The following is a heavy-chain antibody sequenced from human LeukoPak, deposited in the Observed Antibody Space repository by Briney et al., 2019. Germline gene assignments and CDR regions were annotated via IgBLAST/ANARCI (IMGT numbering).Heavy chain of an antibody. J-gene: IGHJ4*02. CDR1: GGSISSYY. D-gene: IGHD3-22*01. CDR2: IYYSGST. V-gene: IGHV4-59*01. Sequence: SETLSLTCTVSGGSISSYYWSWIRQPPGKGLEWIGYIYYSGSTNYNPSLKSRVTISVDTSKNQFSLKLSSVTAADTAVYFCARSPSGYRFDYWGQGALVTVSS. CDR3: ARSPSGYRFDY.